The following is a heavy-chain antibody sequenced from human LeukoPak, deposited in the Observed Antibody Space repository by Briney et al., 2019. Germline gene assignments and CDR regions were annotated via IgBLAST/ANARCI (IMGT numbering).Heavy chain of an antibody. CDR1: GFTFSSYE. Sequence: PGGSLRLSCAASGFTFSSYEMNWVRQAPGKGVEWVSYISSSGGTIYYADSVKGRFTISRDNSKNTLYLQMNSLRADDTAVYYCAKGPRTVRFGDRHKGIFDYWGQGTLVTISS. D-gene: IGHD3-10*01. CDR2: ISSSGGTI. J-gene: IGHJ4*02. CDR3: AKGPRTVRFGDRHKGIFDY. V-gene: IGHV3-48*03.